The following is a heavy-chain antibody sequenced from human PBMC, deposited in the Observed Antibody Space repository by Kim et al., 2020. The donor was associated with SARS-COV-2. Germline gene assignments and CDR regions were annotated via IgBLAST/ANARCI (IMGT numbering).Heavy chain of an antibody. D-gene: IGHD7-27*01. CDR1: GFTVSTIY. CDR2: IHNNGDT. J-gene: IGHJ3*01. V-gene: IGHV3-53*01. Sequence: GGSLRLSCAASGFTVSTIYMTWVRQAPGKGLEWVSVIHNNGDTYNADSVEGRFTISRDTSKNTVYLHMHSLRAEDTAVYYCASLTLVWGQGAMVIVSS. CDR3: ASLTLV.